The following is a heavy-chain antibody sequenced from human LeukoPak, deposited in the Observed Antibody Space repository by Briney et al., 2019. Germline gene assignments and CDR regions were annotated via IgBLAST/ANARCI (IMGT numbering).Heavy chain of an antibody. J-gene: IGHJ4*02. V-gene: IGHV4-61*01. Sequence: SETLSLTCTVSGGSISSSSYYWSWIRQTPGKGLEWIGHIYHSGSTNYNPSLKSRVTISVDMSKNQLSLKLSSVTAADTAVYYCARRRDDDGFDYWGQGTLVTVSS. CDR3: ARRRDDDGFDY. CDR1: GGSISSSSYY. D-gene: IGHD2-21*02. CDR2: IYHSGST.